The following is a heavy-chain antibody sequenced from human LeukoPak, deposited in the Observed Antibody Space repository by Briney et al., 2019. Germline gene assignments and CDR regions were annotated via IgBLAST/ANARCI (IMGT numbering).Heavy chain of an antibody. CDR2: INPNSGGT. D-gene: IGHD2-2*02. CDR1: GYTFTGYY. Sequence: GASVKVSCKASGYTFTGYYMHWVRQAPGQGLEWMGWINPNSGGTNYAQKFQGRVTMTRDTSISTAYMELSRLRPYDTAVYYCSRACTSFYKLYAFNIWGQGTMVTVSS. V-gene: IGHV1-2*02. J-gene: IGHJ3*02. CDR3: SRACTSFYKLYAFNI.